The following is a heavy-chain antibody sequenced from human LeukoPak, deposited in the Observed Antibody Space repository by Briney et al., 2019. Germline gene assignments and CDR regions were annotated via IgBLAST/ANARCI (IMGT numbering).Heavy chain of an antibody. J-gene: IGHJ4*02. D-gene: IGHD1-26*01. CDR3: ARAGGSYGSRYYFDY. Sequence: GGSLRLSCAASGFTFSSYAMSWVRQAPGKGLEWVSAISGSGGSTYYADSVKGRFTISRDNSKNTLYLQMNSLRAEDTAVYYCARAGGSYGSRYYFDYWGQGTLVTVSS. CDR2: ISGSGGST. CDR1: GFTFSSYA. V-gene: IGHV3-23*01.